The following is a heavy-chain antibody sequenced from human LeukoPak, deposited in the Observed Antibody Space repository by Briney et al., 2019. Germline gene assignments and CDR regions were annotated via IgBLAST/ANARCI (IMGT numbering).Heavy chain of an antibody. CDR2: INSDGSST. D-gene: IGHD1-26*01. CDR1: GFTFSSYW. Sequence: GGSLRLSCAASGFTFSSYWMHWVRQAPGKGLVWVSRINSDGSSTSYADSVKGRFTISRDNAKNSLYLQMNSLRAEDTAVYYCARGGEGAVPTYYYYYMDVWGKGTTVTVSS. CDR3: ARGGEGAVPTYYYYYMDV. V-gene: IGHV3-74*01. J-gene: IGHJ6*03.